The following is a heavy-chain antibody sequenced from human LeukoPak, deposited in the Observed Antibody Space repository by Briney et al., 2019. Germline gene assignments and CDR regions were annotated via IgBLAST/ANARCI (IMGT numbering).Heavy chain of an antibody. CDR2: IIPIFGTA. D-gene: IGHD2-2*01. J-gene: IGHJ6*02. CDR3: ARDPRGYCSSTSCYVFNYYYGMDV. Sequence: SVKVSCKASGGTFSSYAISWARQAPGQGLEWMGGIIPIFGTANYAQKFQGRVTITADESTSTAYMELSSLRSEDTAVYYCARDPRGYCSSTSCYVFNYYYGMDVWGQGTTVTVSS. CDR1: GGTFSSYA. V-gene: IGHV1-69*13.